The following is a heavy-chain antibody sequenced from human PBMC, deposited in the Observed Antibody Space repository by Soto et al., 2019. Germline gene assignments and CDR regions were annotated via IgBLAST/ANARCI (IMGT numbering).Heavy chain of an antibody. CDR2: ISAYNGNT. D-gene: IGHD3-3*01. Sequence: ASLRVSCTSSFYTFTNYGITWVRQAPGQGLEWMGWISAYNGNTNYAQKLQGRVTMTTDTSTSTAYMELRSLRSDDTAVYYCAVLAYHTAPVDYWGQGTLVTVSS. J-gene: IGHJ4*02. CDR1: FYTFTNYG. V-gene: IGHV1-18*01. CDR3: AVLAYHTAPVDY.